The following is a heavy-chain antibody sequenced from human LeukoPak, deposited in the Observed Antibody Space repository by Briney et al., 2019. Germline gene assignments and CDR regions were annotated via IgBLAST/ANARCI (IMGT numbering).Heavy chain of an antibody. CDR1: GFTVSRNY. CDR2: IYSGGST. Sequence: GGSLRLSCAATGFTVSRNYMSWVRQAPGKGLEWVSVIYSGGSTYYADSVKGRFTISRDNSKNTLYLQMNSLRAEDTAVYYCARDRRGDSSGYYDFDYWGQGTLVTVSS. D-gene: IGHD3-22*01. J-gene: IGHJ4*02. CDR3: ARDRRGDSSGYYDFDY. V-gene: IGHV3-53*01.